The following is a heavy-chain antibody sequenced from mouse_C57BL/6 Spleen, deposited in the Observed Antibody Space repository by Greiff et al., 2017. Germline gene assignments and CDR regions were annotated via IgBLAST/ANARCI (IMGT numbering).Heavy chain of an antibody. Sequence: VQLQQSGPELVKPGASVKISCKASGYSFTDYNMNWVKQSNGKSLEWIGVINPNYGTTSYNQKFKGKATLTVDQSSRTAYMQLNSLTSEDSAVYYCARLGYYYGSLRGYFDVWGTGTTVTVSS. J-gene: IGHJ1*03. V-gene: IGHV1-39*01. CDR2: INPNYGTT. D-gene: IGHD1-1*01. CDR1: GYSFTDYN. CDR3: ARLGYYYGSLRGYFDV.